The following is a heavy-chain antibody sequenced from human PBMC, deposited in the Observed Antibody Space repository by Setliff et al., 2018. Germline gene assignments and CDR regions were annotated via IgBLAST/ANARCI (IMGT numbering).Heavy chain of an antibody. CDR2: IFWSGTT. CDR1: GGSITSSSYY. V-gene: IGHV4-39*01. D-gene: IGHD3-10*01. J-gene: IGHJ4*02. CDR3: ARLYEFGELFSNY. Sequence: SETLSLTCTVSGGSITSSSYYWGWVRQPPGKGLEWIGTIFWSGTTYYNPSLNSRGTISVDTSRDQFSLRLSSVTAADTAVYYCARLYEFGELFSNYWGQGTLVTVSS.